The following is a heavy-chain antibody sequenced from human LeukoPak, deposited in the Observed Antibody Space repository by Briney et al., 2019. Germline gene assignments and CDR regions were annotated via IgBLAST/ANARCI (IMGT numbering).Heavy chain of an antibody. CDR2: IIPIFGTA. CDR1: GGTFSSYA. Sequence: SVKVSCKASGGTFSSYAISWVRQAPGQGLEWMEGIIPIFGTANYAQKFQGRVTITTDESTSTAYMELSSLRSEDTAVYYCARGLDDFWSGYWYGWGQGTLVTVSS. D-gene: IGHD3-3*01. J-gene: IGHJ4*02. CDR3: ARGLDDFWSGYWYG. V-gene: IGHV1-69*05.